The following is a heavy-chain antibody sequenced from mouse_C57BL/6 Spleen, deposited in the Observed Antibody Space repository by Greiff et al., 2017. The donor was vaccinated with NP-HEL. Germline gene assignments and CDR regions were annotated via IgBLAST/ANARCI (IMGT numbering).Heavy chain of an antibody. CDR2: ISSGGSYT. CDR3: ARHYYGSSYRFAY. J-gene: IGHJ3*01. D-gene: IGHD1-1*01. Sequence: EVKLQESGGDLVKPGGSLKLSCAASGFTFSSYGMSWVRQTPDKRLEWVATISSGGSYTYYPDSVKGRFTISRDNAKNTLYLQMSSLKSEDTAMYYCARHYYGSSYRFAYWGQGTLVTVSA. V-gene: IGHV5-6*01. CDR1: GFTFSSYG.